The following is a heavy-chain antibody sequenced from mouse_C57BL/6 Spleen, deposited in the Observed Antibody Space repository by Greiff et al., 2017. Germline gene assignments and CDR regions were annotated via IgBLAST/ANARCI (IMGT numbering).Heavy chain of an antibody. J-gene: IGHJ2*01. D-gene: IGHD1-2*01. V-gene: IGHV5-17*01. CDR2: ISSGSSTI. Sequence: DVHLVESGGGLVKPGGSLKLSCAASGFTFSDYGMHWVRQAPEKGLEWVAYISSGSSTIYYADTVKGRFTISRDNAKNTLFLQMTSLRSEDTAMYYCAREGHYYGVVYSFDYWGQGTTLTVSS. CDR1: GFTFSDYG. CDR3: AREGHYYGVVYSFDY.